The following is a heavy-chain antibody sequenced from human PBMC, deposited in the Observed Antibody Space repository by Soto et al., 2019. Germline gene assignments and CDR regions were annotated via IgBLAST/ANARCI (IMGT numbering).Heavy chain of an antibody. D-gene: IGHD6-19*01. J-gene: IGHJ6*02. Sequence: EVQLVETGGGLIQPGGSLRLSCAASGFTVSSNYMSWVRQAPGKGLEWVSVIYSGGSTYYADSVKGRFTISRDNSKNTLYLQMNSLRAEDTAVYYCARSFPASGWYYYYGMDVWGQGTTVTVSS. CDR2: IYSGGST. V-gene: IGHV3-53*02. CDR1: GFTVSSNY. CDR3: ARSFPASGWYYYYGMDV.